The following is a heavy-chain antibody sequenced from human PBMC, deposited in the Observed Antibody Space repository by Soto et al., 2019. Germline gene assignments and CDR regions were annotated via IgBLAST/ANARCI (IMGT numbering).Heavy chain of an antibody. CDR2: ISGSGGSR. J-gene: IGHJ3*02. CDR1: GFTFSSYA. V-gene: IGHV3-23*01. D-gene: IGHD2-8*01. Sequence: EVQVLESGGGLVQPGGSLRLSCAASGFTFSSYAMGWVRQAPGKGLEWVSAISGSGGSRYYGDSEKGRFTISSDNSKNTVSLQMNDLRAADTAVYYCAKDLLAYFDAFDIWGQGTMVTVSS. CDR3: AKDLLAYFDAFDI.